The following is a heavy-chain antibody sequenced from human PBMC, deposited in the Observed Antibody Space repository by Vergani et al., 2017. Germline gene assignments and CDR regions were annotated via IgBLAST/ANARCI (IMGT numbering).Heavy chain of an antibody. J-gene: IGHJ3*02. V-gene: IGHV3-30-3*01. CDR2: ISYDGSNK. CDR1: GFTFSSYP. CDR3: AYERWSPVTTGDGAFDI. D-gene: IGHD4-17*01. Sequence: QVQLVESGGGVVQPGRSLRLSCAASGFTFSSYPMHWVRQAPGKGLEWVAVISYDGSNKYYADSVKGRFTISRDNSKNTLYLQMNSLRAEDTAVYYCAYERWSPVTTGDGAFDIWGQGTMVTVSS.